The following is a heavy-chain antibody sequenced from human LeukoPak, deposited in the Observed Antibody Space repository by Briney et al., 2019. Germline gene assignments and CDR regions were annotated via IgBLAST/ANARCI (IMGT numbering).Heavy chain of an antibody. J-gene: IGHJ4*02. CDR2: INPRDGSA. CDR3: ARDGAHYYGSGSYYNADY. V-gene: IGHV1-46*01. CDR1: GYTFTSNY. Sequence: ASVKVSCKASGYTFTSNYMHWVRQAPGQGLEWMGIINPRDGSANSAQKFQGRVTMTRDTSTSTFYMELSSLRSEDTAVYYCARDGAHYYGSGSYYNADYWGQGTLVTVSS. D-gene: IGHD3-10*01.